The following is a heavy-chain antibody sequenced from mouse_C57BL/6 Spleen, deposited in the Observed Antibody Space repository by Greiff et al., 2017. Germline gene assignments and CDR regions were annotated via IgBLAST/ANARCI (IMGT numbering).Heavy chain of an antibody. D-gene: IGHD4-1*01. CDR2: IYPGDGDT. J-gene: IGHJ1*03. V-gene: IGHV1-80*01. Sequence: VKLQESGAELVKPGASVKISCKASGYAFSSYWMNWVKQRPGKGLEWIGQIYPGDGDTNYNGKFKGKATLTADKSSSTAYMQLSSLTSEDSAVYFCARDWDGYFDVWGTGTTVTVSS. CDR1: GYAFSSYW. CDR3: ARDWDGYFDV.